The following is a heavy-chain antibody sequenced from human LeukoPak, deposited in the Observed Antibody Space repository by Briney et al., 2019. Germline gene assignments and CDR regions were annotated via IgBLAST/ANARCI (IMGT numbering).Heavy chain of an antibody. Sequence: ASVKVSCKASGYTFTMYYIHWVRQAPGQGLEWMGMINPSDGATTYAQRFQGRVTMTRDMSTSTVYMELSSLRSEDTAVYYCARDAGMGVITSVDYWGQGTLVTVSS. V-gene: IGHV1-46*01. CDR1: GYTFTMYY. D-gene: IGHD3-22*01. CDR2: INPSDGAT. J-gene: IGHJ4*02. CDR3: ARDAGMGVITSVDY.